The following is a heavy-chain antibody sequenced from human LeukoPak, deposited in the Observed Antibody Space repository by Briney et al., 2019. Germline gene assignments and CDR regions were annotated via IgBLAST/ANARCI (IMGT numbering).Heavy chain of an antibody. CDR2: ISGSGGST. V-gene: IGHV3-23*01. CDR1: GFTFSSYA. CDR3: ARDAIVVVPAAAGPFDY. D-gene: IGHD2-2*01. J-gene: IGHJ4*02. Sequence: GGSLRLSCAASGFTFSSYAMSWVRQAPGKGLEWVSAISGSGGSTYYADSVKGRFTNSRDNSKNTLYLQMNSLRAEDTAVYYCARDAIVVVPAAAGPFDYWGQGTLVTVSS.